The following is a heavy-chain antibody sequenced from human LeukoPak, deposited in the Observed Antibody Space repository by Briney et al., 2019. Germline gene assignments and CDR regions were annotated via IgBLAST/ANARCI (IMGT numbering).Heavy chain of an antibody. V-gene: IGHV1-46*01. J-gene: IGHJ5*02. CDR2: INPTGTTT. D-gene: IGHD1-26*01. Sequence: ASVKVSCKASGYTFINHWMHWVRQTPGQGLEWVGLINPTGTTTLYAQKFQGRITLTRDMSATTDYMELSSLTSEDTAVYYCARDNSVGGIAWWFDPWGQGTLVTVSS. CDR1: GYTFINHW. CDR3: ARDNSVGGIAWWFDP.